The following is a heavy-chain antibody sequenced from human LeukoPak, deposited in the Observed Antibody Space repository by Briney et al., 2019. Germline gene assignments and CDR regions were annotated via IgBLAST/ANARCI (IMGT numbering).Heavy chain of an antibody. CDR3: ARDATDDSSGYYYYAFDI. D-gene: IGHD3-22*01. CDR1: GGSFSGYY. J-gene: IGHJ3*02. V-gene: IGHV4-34*01. Sequence: SETLSLTCAVYGGSFSGYYWSWIRQPPGKGLEWIGEINHSGSTNYNPSLKSRVTISVDTSKNQFSLKLSSVTAADTAVYYCARDATDDSSGYYYYAFDIWGQGTMVTVSS. CDR2: INHSGST.